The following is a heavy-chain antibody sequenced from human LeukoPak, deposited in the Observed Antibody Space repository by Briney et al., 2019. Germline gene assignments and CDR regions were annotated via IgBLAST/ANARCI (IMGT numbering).Heavy chain of an antibody. D-gene: IGHD3-9*01. Sequence: PGGSLRLSCAASGFTFSDHYMDWVRQAPGKGLEWVGRTRNKANSYTTEYAASVKGRFTISRDDSKNSLYLQMNSLRAEDTAVYYCARDSVYFDWLNKERLNWFDPWGQGTLVTVSS. V-gene: IGHV3-72*01. CDR2: TRNKANSYTT. CDR3: ARDSVYFDWLNKERLNWFDP. J-gene: IGHJ5*02. CDR1: GFTFSDHY.